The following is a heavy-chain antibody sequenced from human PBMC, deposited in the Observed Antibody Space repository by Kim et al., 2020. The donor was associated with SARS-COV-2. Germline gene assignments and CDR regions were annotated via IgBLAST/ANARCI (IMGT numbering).Heavy chain of an antibody. Sequence: GGSLRLSCAASGFTFSSYSMNWVRQAPGKGLEWVSYISSSSSTIYYADSVKGRFTISRDNAKNSLYLQMNSLRAEDTAVYYCARDSSSWYPAEYFQHWGQGTLVTVSS. CDR1: GFTFSSYS. CDR3: ARDSSSWYPAEYFQH. D-gene: IGHD6-13*01. CDR2: ISSSSSTI. V-gene: IGHV3-48*04. J-gene: IGHJ1*01.